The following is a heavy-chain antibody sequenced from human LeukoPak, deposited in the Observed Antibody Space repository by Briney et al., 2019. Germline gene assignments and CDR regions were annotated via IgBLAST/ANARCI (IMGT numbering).Heavy chain of an antibody. J-gene: IGHJ3*02. CDR1: GGSISSYY. CDR3: ARVRGNDAFDI. CDR2: IYYSGST. V-gene: IGHV4-59*01. Sequence: SETLSLTCTVSGGSISSYYWSWIRQPPGKGLEWIGYIYYSGSTNYNPSLKSRVTISVDTSKNQFSLKLSSVTAADTAVYYCARVRGNDAFDIWGQGTMVTVSS.